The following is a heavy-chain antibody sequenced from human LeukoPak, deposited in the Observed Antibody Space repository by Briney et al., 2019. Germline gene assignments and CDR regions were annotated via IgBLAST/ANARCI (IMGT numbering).Heavy chain of an antibody. J-gene: IGHJ4*02. V-gene: IGHV3-30-3*01. CDR2: ISYDGSNK. Sequence: GRSLRLSCAASGSTFSSYAMHWVRQAPGKGLEWVAVISYDGSNKYYADSVKGRFTIARDNSKNTLYLQMNSLRAEDTAVYYCARDTNSGSYYDKFDYWGQGTLVTVSS. D-gene: IGHD1-26*01. CDR1: GSTFSSYA. CDR3: ARDTNSGSYYDKFDY.